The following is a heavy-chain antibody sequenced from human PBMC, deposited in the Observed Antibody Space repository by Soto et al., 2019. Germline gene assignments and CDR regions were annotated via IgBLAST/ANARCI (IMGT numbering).Heavy chain of an antibody. Sequence: SVKVSCKASGGTLSSYAISWVRQAPVQGLEWMGGIIPIFGTANYAQKFQGRVTITADESTSTAYMELSSLRSEDTAVYYCARGTYDSSGYYYYYGMDVWGQGTTVTVSS. CDR2: IIPIFGTA. D-gene: IGHD3-22*01. V-gene: IGHV1-69*13. CDR1: GGTLSSYA. J-gene: IGHJ6*02. CDR3: ARGTYDSSGYYYYYGMDV.